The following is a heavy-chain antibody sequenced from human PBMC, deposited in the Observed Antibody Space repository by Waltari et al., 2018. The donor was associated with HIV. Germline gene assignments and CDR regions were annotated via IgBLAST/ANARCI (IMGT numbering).Heavy chain of an antibody. D-gene: IGHD3-22*01. V-gene: IGHV3-33*01. CDR1: GFTFSSYG. CDR2: IWYDGSNK. Sequence: QVQLVESGGGVVPPGRSLRLSCAASGFTFSSYGIPWVRQAPGKGLEWVAVIWYDGSNKYYADSVKGRFTISRDNSKNTLYLQMNSLRAEDTAVYYCAYDSSGYDAFDIWGQGTMVTVSS. J-gene: IGHJ3*02. CDR3: AYDSSGYDAFDI.